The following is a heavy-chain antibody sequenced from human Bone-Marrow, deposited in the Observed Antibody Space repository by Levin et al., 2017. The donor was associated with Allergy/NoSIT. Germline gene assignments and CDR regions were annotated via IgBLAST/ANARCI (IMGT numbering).Heavy chain of an antibody. J-gene: IGHJ6*02. D-gene: IGHD1-26*01. CDR1: GFTFSSYG. Sequence: PGGSLRLSCAASGFTFSSYGMHWVRQAPGKGLEWVAVIWYDGSNKYYADSVKGRFTISRDNSKNTLYLQMNSLRAEDTAVYYCARDLEWELRRGVDYYYGMDGWGQGTTVTVSS. V-gene: IGHV3-33*01. CDR2: IWYDGSNK. CDR3: ARDLEWELRRGVDYYYGMDG.